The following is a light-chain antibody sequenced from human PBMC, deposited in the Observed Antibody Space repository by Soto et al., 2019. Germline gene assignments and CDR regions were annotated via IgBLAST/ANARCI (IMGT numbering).Light chain of an antibody. CDR2: AAS. CDR1: QGISNY. V-gene: IGKV1-27*01. Sequence: DIPMTQSPSSLSASVGDRVTITCRASQGISNYLAWYQQKPGKVPKLLIYAASTLQAGVPSRFSGSGSGTHFTLTISSLQPEDVATYYCQKYNSAIFTFGPGTKVDIK. CDR3: QKYNSAIFT. J-gene: IGKJ3*01.